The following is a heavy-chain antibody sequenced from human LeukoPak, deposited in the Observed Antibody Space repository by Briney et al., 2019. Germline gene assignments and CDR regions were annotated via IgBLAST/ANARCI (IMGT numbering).Heavy chain of an antibody. V-gene: IGHV3-64*02. Sequence: QAGGSLRLSCAASGFTFSSYAMHWLRQAPGKGLEYLSAITNNGGRTYYADSVQGRFTISRDNSKSTLYLQMGSLRPEDMAIYYCARDLTVGATAFDFWGRGTMVTVSS. J-gene: IGHJ3*01. CDR1: GFTFSSYA. CDR3: ARDLTVGATAFDF. CDR2: ITNNGGRT. D-gene: IGHD5-12*01.